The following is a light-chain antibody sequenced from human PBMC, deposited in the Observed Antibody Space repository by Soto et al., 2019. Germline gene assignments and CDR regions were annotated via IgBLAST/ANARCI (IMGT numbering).Light chain of an antibody. CDR3: AAWDDSLSGPV. Sequence: QPVLTQPPSASGTPGQRVTISCSGSSSNIGSNYVYWYQQLPGTAPKLLIYRNNQRPSGVPDRFSGSKSGTSASLAISGLRSEDEDDYYCAAWDDSLSGPVFGGGTQLTVL. CDR1: SSNIGSNY. V-gene: IGLV1-47*01. J-gene: IGLJ3*02. CDR2: RNN.